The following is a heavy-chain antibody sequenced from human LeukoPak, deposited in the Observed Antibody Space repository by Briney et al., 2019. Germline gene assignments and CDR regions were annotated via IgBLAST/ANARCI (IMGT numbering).Heavy chain of an antibody. CDR3: ATDVTGTAPYDF. J-gene: IGHJ4*02. CDR2: FDPGDDEA. D-gene: IGHD1-1*01. V-gene: IGHV1-24*01. Sequence: ASVKVSCKASGYSLSELSIHWVRQAPGKGLEGMGGFDPGDDEAIYAQSLQGRVTMTEDTSTDTAYMELSGLTSDDAAVYYCATDVTGTAPYDFWGQGTLVTVS. CDR1: GYSLSELS.